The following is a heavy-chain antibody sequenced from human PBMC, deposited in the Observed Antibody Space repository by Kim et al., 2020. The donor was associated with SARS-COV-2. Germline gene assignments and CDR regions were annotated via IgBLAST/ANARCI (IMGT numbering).Heavy chain of an antibody. CDR3: ARDGAAAGRAYFDH. Sequence: SETLSLTCAVYGGSFSGYYWSWIRQPPGKGLEWIGEINHSGSTNYNPSLKSRVTISVDTSKNQFSLKLSSVTAADTAVYYYARDGAAAGRAYFDHWGQG. D-gene: IGHD6-13*01. J-gene: IGHJ4*01. CDR1: GGSFSGYY. CDR2: INHSGST. V-gene: IGHV4-34*01.